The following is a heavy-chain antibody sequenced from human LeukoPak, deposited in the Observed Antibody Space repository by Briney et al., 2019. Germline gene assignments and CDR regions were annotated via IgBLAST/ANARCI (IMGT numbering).Heavy chain of an antibody. CDR2: ISGSGGTT. Sequence: PGGSLRLSCAASGFTFSSYGMSWVRKAPGKGLEWVSTISGSGGTTYYAGSVKGRFTISRDNSKNTLYLQMNSLRAEDTALYYCAKEALGGQLGGGYFDYWGQGTLVTVSS. V-gene: IGHV3-23*01. J-gene: IGHJ4*02. CDR1: GFTFSSYG. CDR3: AKEALGGQLGGGYFDY. D-gene: IGHD6-6*01.